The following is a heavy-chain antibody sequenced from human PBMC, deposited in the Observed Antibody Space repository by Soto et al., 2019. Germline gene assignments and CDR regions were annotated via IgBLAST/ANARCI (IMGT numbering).Heavy chain of an antibody. V-gene: IGHV4-59*01. J-gene: IGHJ6*02. D-gene: IGHD3-10*01. CDR2: IYYSGST. CDR1: GGSISSYY. CDR3: ARVFYGSGNGMDV. Sequence: PSETLSLTCTVSGGSISSYYSSWVRRPPGKGLEWIGYIYYSGSTNYNPSLKSRVTISVDTSKNQFSLKLSSVTAADTAVYYCARVFYGSGNGMDVWGQGTTVTVSS.